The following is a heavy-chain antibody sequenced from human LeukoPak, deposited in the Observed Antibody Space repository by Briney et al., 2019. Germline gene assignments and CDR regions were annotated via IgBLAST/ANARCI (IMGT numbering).Heavy chain of an antibody. CDR3: ARRDSSGWYGLFGMDV. J-gene: IGHJ6*04. CDR1: GFTFSSYW. CDR2: INSDGSST. Sequence: GGSLRLSCAASGFTFSSYWMHWVRQAPGKGLVWGSRINSDGSSTSYADSVKGRFTISRDNAKNTLYLQMNSLRAEDTAVYYCARRDSSGWYGLFGMDVWGKGTTVTVSS. V-gene: IGHV3-74*01. D-gene: IGHD6-19*01.